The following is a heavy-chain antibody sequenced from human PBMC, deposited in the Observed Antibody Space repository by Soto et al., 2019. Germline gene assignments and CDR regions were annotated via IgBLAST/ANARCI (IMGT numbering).Heavy chain of an antibody. Sequence: SETLSLTCTVSGGSISSSSYYWGWIRRPQGKGLEWIGSIYYSGNTYYTPSLKSRVTISVATSKNQFSLTLSSVTAADTAVYYCAREGGRYCTGGSCQVDYWGQGTLVTVSS. CDR3: AREGGRYCTGGSCQVDY. CDR2: IYYSGNT. V-gene: IGHV4-39*02. J-gene: IGHJ4*02. CDR1: GGSISSSSYY. D-gene: IGHD2-15*01.